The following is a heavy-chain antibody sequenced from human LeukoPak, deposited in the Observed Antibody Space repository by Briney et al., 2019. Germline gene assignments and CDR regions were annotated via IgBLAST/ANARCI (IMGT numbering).Heavy chain of an antibody. V-gene: IGHV4-34*08. J-gene: IGHJ6*02. CDR2: INHSGST. CDR1: GFTFSSYA. D-gene: IGHD3-9*01. CDR3: ARSRVLRYFDWLLPYYYYYGMDV. Sequence: PGGSLRLSCAASGFTFSSYAMSWVRQAPGKGLEWIGEINHSGSTNYNPSLKSRVTISVDTSKNQFSLKLSSVTAADTAVYYCARSRVLRYFDWLLPYYYYYGMDVWGQGTTVTVSS.